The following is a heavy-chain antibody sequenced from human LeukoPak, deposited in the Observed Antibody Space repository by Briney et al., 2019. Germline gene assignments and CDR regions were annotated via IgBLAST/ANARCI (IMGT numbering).Heavy chain of an antibody. CDR2: IYTSGSI. CDR3: AKHRTMLGPFDI. CDR1: GGSISSYY. D-gene: IGHD3-10*02. V-gene: IGHV4-4*08. Sequence: SETLSLTCSVSGGSISSYYWSWVRQSPGKGLEWIGFIYTSGSINYNPSLKSRVTLSVDTSKKQISLRLNSVTAADTAVYFCAKHRTMLGPFDIWGQGTLVTVSS. J-gene: IGHJ3*02.